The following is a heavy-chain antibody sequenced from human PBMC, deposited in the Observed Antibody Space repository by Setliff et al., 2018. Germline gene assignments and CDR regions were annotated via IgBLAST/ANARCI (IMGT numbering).Heavy chain of an antibody. J-gene: IGHJ6*02. D-gene: IGHD6-13*01. CDR2: INWNGGST. CDR3: ARDASSSWYHVYYYYGMDV. CDR1: GFTFDDYG. V-gene: IGHV3-20*04. Sequence: GSLRLSCAASGFTFDDYGMSWVRQAPGKGLEWVSGINWNGGSTGYADSVKGRFTISRDNAKNSLYLQMNSLRAEDTALYYCARDASSSWYHVYYYYGMDVWGQGTTVTVSS.